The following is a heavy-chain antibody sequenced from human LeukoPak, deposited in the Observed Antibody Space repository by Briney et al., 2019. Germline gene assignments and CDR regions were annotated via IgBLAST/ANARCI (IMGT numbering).Heavy chain of an antibody. Sequence: SETLSLTCTVSGGSISSYYWSWIRHPPGNGLEWIGYIYYTGSTNYNPSLKSRVTISVDTPKNQFSLKLSSVTAADTAVYYCARDLYGGSDSSGYFYPFDYWGQGTLVTVSS. CDR2: IYYTGST. CDR1: GGSISSYY. CDR3: ARDLYGGSDSSGYFYPFDY. D-gene: IGHD3-22*01. V-gene: IGHV4-59*01. J-gene: IGHJ4*02.